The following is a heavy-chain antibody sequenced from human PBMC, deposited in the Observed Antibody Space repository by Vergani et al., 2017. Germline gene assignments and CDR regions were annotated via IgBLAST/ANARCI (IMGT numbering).Heavy chain of an antibody. CDR2: IYPADSDT. CDR1: EYSFGNYL. J-gene: IGHJ4*02. D-gene: IGHD1-1*01. Sequence: EVELVPSGPEMRKPGESLMISCKGSEYSFGNYLVGWVRQMPGKVLEWMGIIYPADSDTRYSPSFQGQVTISADKSISTAFLQWDSLKASDTALYYCARHTTYTDSWGQGTLVTVSS. CDR3: ARHTTYTDS. V-gene: IGHV5-51*01.